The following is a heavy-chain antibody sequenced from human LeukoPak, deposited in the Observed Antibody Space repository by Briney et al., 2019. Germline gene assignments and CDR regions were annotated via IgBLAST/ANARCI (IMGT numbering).Heavy chain of an antibody. Sequence: VASVKVSCKASGGTFSSYAISWVRQAPGQGLEWMGGIIPIFGTANYAQKFQGRVTITADESTSTAYMELSSLRSEDTAVYYCARGSHDFWSGSPTTLNDYWGQGTLVTVSS. V-gene: IGHV1-69*13. CDR3: ARGSHDFWSGSPTTLNDY. D-gene: IGHD3-3*01. CDR2: IIPIFGTA. J-gene: IGHJ4*02. CDR1: GGTFSSYA.